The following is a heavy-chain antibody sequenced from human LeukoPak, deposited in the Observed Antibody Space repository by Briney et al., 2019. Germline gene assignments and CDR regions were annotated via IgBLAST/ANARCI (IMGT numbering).Heavy chain of an antibody. CDR3: ARKGYGDPPRYYYGMTV. V-gene: IGHV3-48*03. CDR1: GFTFSSYE. J-gene: IGHJ6*02. D-gene: IGHD4-17*01. CDR2: ISSSGSTI. Sequence: GGSLRLSCAASGFTFSSYEMNWVRQAPGKGLEWASYISSSGSTIYYADSVKGRFTISRDNAKNSLYLQMNSLRAEDTAVYYCARKGYGDPPRYYYGMTVWGQGTTVTVSS.